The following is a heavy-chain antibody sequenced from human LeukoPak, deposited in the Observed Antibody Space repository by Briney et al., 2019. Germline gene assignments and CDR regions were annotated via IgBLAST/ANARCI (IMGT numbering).Heavy chain of an antibody. Sequence: GASVTVSCKASGYTFTSYGISWVRQAPGQGLEWMGWISANTGNTNYAQKLQGRVTMTTDTSTSTAYMELRSLRSDDTAVYYCARDEYYYGSGSYFRFDPWGQGTLVTVRS. CDR1: GYTFTSYG. CDR3: ARDEYYYGSGSYFRFDP. D-gene: IGHD3-10*01. CDR2: ISANTGNT. V-gene: IGHV1-18*01. J-gene: IGHJ5*02.